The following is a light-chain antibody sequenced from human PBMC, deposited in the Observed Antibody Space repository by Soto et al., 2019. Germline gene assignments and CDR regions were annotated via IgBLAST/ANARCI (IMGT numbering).Light chain of an antibody. CDR1: QSVGSTY. V-gene: IGKV3-20*01. Sequence: EIVLTQSPGTLSLSPGERATLSCRASQSVGSTYLAWYQQKPGQAPKLLIYVVSCRATGIPDMFSGSGSGTDFTLTISRLQPEDFAVYYCQQYGTSPLTFGPGTKVDL. CDR2: VVS. CDR3: QQYGTSPLT. J-gene: IGKJ3*01.